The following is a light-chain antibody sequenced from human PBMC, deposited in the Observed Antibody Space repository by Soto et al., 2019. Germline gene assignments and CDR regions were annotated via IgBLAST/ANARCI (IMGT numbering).Light chain of an antibody. Sequence: EIVLTQSPGTLSLSPGERATLSCRASQSVSSSYLAWYQHKPGQAPRLLIYGASSRATGIPDRFSGSGSGIVFTLEISRREPEGFAVFYWQQYGSSPHTFGQGTKLEIK. CDR2: GAS. CDR1: QSVSSSY. V-gene: IGKV3-20*01. CDR3: QQYGSSPHT. J-gene: IGKJ2*01.